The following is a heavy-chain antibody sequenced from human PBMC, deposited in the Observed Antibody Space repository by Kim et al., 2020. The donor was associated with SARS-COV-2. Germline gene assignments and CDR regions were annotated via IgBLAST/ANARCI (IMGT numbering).Heavy chain of an antibody. V-gene: IGHV3-13*04. J-gene: IGHJ6*02. D-gene: IGHD3-3*02. Sequence: GGSLRLSCAASGFTFSSYDMHWVRQATGKGLEWVSAIGTAGDTYYPGSVKGRFTISRENAKNSLYLQMNSLRAGDTAVYYCARRRSSISGVEPLHGMDVWGQGTTVTVSS. CDR1: GFTFSSYD. CDR3: ARRRSSISGVEPLHGMDV. CDR2: IGTAGDT.